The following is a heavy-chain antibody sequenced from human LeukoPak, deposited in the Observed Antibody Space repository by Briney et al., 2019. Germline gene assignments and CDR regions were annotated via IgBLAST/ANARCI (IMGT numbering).Heavy chain of an antibody. CDR3: ARPPDYRWGFGY. V-gene: IGHV4-39*01. CDR2: IYYSGST. J-gene: IGHJ4*01. Sequence: PSETLSLTCTVSGGSISSSSYYWGWIRQPPGKGLEWIGSIYYSGSTYYNPSLKSRVTISVDTSKNQFSLKLSSVTAADTAVYYCARPPDYRWGFGYWGQGTL. D-gene: IGHD2-8*02. CDR1: GGSISSSSYY.